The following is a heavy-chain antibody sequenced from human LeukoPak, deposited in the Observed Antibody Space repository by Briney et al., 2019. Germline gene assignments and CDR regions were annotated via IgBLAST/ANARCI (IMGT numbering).Heavy chain of an antibody. CDR3: ARARRLGYDSSGYSDY. J-gene: IGHJ4*02. CDR2: MNPNSGNT. D-gene: IGHD3-22*01. V-gene: IGHV1-8*01. CDR1: GYTFTSYD. Sequence: ASVKVSCKASGYTFTSYDINWVRQATGQGLEWMGWMNPNSGNTGYAQKFQGRVTMTRNTSISTAYMEPSSLRSEDTAVYYCARARRLGYDSSGYSDYWGQGTLVTVSS.